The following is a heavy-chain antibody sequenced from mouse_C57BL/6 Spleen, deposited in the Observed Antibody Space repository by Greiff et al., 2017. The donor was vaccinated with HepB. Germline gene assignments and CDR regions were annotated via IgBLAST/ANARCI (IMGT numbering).Heavy chain of an antibody. Sequence: VQLQESGAELVKPGASVKMSCKASGYTFTTYPIEWMKQNHGKSLEWIGNFHPYNDDTKYNEKFKGKATLTVEKSSSTVYLELSRLTSDDSAVYYCARGDDYDEGAMDYWGQGTSVTVSS. D-gene: IGHD2-4*01. V-gene: IGHV1-47*01. CDR1: GYTFTTYP. CDR2: FHPYNDDT. CDR3: ARGDDYDEGAMDY. J-gene: IGHJ4*01.